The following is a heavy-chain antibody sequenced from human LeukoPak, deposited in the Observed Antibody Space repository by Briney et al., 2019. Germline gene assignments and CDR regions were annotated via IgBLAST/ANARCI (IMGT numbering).Heavy chain of an antibody. CDR3: ARGGYYGSGNDFRFDP. CDR1: GGSISSYY. Sequence: SETLSLTCTVSGGSISSYYWSWIRQSPGKGLECIGYIHYTGSTNYNPSLKSRVTISVETSKNQFSLKLKFVTAADTAVYYCARGGYYGSGNDFRFDPWGQGTLVTVSS. D-gene: IGHD3-10*01. V-gene: IGHV4-59*01. J-gene: IGHJ5*02. CDR2: IHYTGST.